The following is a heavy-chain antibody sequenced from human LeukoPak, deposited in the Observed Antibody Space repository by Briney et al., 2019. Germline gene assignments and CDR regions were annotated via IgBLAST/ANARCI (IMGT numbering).Heavy chain of an antibody. J-gene: IGHJ4*02. CDR3: AKERFGDYGDFDY. CDR1: GFTFSSQG. CDR2: ISRSGGST. Sequence: GESLRLSCTASGFTFSSQGMSWVRQAPGKGLEWVSTISRSGGSTYYADSVKGRFTISRDNSKNTLYLQLNSLRAEDTAVYYCAKERFGDYGDFDYWGQGTLVTVSS. V-gene: IGHV3-23*01. D-gene: IGHD4-17*01.